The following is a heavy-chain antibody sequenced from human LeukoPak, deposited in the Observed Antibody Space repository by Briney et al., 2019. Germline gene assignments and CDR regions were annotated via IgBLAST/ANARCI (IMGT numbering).Heavy chain of an antibody. V-gene: IGHV1-2*04. J-gene: IGHJ1*01. CDR1: GYTFTGYY. D-gene: IGHD3-22*01. CDR2: INPNSGGT. Sequence: ASVKVSCKASGYTFTGYYMHWARQAPGQGLEWMGWINPNSGGTNYAQKFQGWVTMTRDTSISTAYMELSRLRSDDTAVYYCARYPYYYDSSGYLYFQHWGQGTLVTVSS. CDR3: ARYPYYYDSSGYLYFQH.